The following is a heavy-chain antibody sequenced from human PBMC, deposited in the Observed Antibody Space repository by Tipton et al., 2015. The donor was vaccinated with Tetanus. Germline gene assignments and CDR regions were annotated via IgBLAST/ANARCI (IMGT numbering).Heavy chain of an antibody. V-gene: IGHV4-34*01. CDR1: GGSFSGYY. CDR3: ARGTKTAPFDP. Sequence: TLSLTCAVYGGSFSGYYWSWIRQPPGKGLEWIGGINHSGSTNYNPSLKSRVTISVDTSKNQFSLKLSSVTAADTAVYYCARGTKTAPFDPWGQGTLVTVSS. D-gene: IGHD1/OR15-1a*01. J-gene: IGHJ5*02. CDR2: INHSGST.